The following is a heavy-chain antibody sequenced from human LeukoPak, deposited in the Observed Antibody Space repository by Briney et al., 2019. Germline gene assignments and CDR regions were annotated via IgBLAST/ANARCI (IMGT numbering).Heavy chain of an antibody. CDR3: ARAGGDWLLYQYFDY. J-gene: IGHJ4*02. CDR2: ISSSSSYI. V-gene: IGHV3-21*01. D-gene: IGHD3/OR15-3a*01. Sequence: GGSLRLSCAASGFTFSSYSMNWVRQAPGKGLEWVSSISSSSSYIYYADSVKGRFTISRDNAKSSLYLQMNSLRAEDTAVYYCARAGGDWLLYQYFDYWGQGTLVTVSS. CDR1: GFTFSSYS.